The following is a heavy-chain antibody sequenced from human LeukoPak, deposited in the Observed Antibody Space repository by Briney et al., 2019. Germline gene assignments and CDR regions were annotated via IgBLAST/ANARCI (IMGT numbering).Heavy chain of an antibody. CDR2: MNPNSGNA. Sequence: ASVKVSCKASGGSFNNYAVNWVRQATGQGLEWMGWMNPNSGNAEYAQKFQGRVTMTRSTSISTAYMELSSLTSEDTAVYYCARGDVRRHWQLVTSPTDFWGQGTLVTVSS. CDR3: ARGDVRRHWQLVTSPTDF. J-gene: IGHJ4*02. D-gene: IGHD6-13*01. CDR1: GGSFNNYA. V-gene: IGHV1-8*02.